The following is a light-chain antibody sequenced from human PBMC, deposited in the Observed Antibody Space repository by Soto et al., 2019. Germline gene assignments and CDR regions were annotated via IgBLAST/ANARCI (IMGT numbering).Light chain of an antibody. Sequence: QSALTQPASVSGSPGQSITISCTGTSSDVGSYNLVSWYQHHPGKAPKIMIYEGSKRPSGVSNRFSGSKSGNAASLTISGLQAEDEADYYCSSYTRQYTPSYVFGTGTQLTVL. CDR1: SSDVGSYNL. CDR2: EGS. V-gene: IGLV2-14*02. J-gene: IGLJ1*01. CDR3: SSYTRQYTPSYV.